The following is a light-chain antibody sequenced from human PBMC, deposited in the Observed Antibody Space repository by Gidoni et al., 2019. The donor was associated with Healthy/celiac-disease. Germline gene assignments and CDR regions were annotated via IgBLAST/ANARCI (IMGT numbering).Light chain of an antibody. J-gene: IGKJ5*01. CDR1: QSVSSSY. CDR3: QQYGSSPPIT. Sequence: EIVLTQSPGTLSLFPGERATLSCRVSQSVSSSYLAWYQQKPGQAPRLLIYGASSRATGIPDRFSGRGGGTDFTLTISRLEPEDFAVYYCQQYGSSPPITFGQGTRLEIK. CDR2: GAS. V-gene: IGKV3-20*01.